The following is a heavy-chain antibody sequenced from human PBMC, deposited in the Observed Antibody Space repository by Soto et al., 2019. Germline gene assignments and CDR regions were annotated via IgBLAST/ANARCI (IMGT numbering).Heavy chain of an antibody. V-gene: IGHV3-33*01. CDR3: ARDNCSGGSCYLGAFDI. CDR2: IWYDGSNK. J-gene: IGHJ3*02. D-gene: IGHD2-15*01. CDR1: GFTFSSYG. Sequence: GGSLRLSCAASGFTFSSYGMHWVRQAPGEGLEWGAVIWYDGSNKYYADSVKGRFTISRDNYQKTLYLQMTSLRAEDTAVYYCARDNCSGGSCYLGAFDIWGQGTMVTV.